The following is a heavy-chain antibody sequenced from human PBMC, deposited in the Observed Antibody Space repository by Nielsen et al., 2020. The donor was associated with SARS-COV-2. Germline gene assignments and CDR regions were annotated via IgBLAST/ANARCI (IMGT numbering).Heavy chain of an antibody. V-gene: IGHV1-46*01. Sequence: ASVKVSCKASGYTFTSYYMHWVRQAPGQGLEWMGIINPSGGSTSYAQKFQGRVTMTRDTSTSTVYMELSSLRSEDTAVYYCAREGDGDRYYYYGMDVWGQGTTVTVSS. D-gene: IGHD4-17*01. CDR1: GYTFTSYY. J-gene: IGHJ6*02. CDR2: INPSGGST. CDR3: AREGDGDRYYYYGMDV.